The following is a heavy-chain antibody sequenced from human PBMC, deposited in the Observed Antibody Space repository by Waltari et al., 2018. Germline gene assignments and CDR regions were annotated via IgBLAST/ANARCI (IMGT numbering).Heavy chain of an antibody. CDR1: GGSISSYY. V-gene: IGHV4-59*01. CDR3: ARDCPRGWFDP. CDR2: IYYSGST. Sequence: QVQLQESGPGLVKPSETLSLTCTVSGGSISSYYWSWIRQPPGKGLEWIGYIYYSGSTNYNPSLKSRVTISVDTSKNQFSLKLSSVTAADTAVYYCARDCPRGWFDPWGQGTLVIVSS. J-gene: IGHJ5*02.